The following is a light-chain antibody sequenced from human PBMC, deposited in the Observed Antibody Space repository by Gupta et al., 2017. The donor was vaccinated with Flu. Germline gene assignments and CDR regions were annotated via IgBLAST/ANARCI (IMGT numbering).Light chain of an antibody. CDR2: DNN. V-gene: IGLV1-51*02. CDR3: GTWDSSLSDLV. J-gene: IGLJ3*02. CDR1: RSNMGNNY. Sequence: KGTTTCTGGRSNMGNNYVSCHQHLPGTAPKLLFYDNNKRPSGIPDRFPGSKYGTSATLGITGHQPEDEADYYCGTWDSSLSDLVFGGGTKLTVL.